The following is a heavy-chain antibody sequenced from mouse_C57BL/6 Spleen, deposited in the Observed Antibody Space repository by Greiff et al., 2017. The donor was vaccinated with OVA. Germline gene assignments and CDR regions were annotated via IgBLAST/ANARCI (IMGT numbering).Heavy chain of an antibody. CDR1: GFTFSDAW. CDR3: TRKNDPWYFDV. D-gene: IGHD2-3*01. CDR2: IRNKANNHAT. J-gene: IGHJ1*03. Sequence: EVQGVESGGGLVQPGGSMKLSCAASGFTFSDAWMDWVRQSPEKGLEWVAEIRNKANNHATYYAESVKGRFTISRDDSKSSVYLQMNSLRAEDTGIYYCTRKNDPWYFDVWGTGTTVTVSS. V-gene: IGHV6-6*01.